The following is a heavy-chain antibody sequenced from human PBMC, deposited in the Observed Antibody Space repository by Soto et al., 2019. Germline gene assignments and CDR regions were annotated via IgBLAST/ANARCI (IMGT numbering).Heavy chain of an antibody. J-gene: IGHJ6*02. V-gene: IGHV1-2*02. CDR2: INPNSGDT. D-gene: IGHD1-26*01. Sequence: EASVKVSCKASGYTFTGYYVHWVRQAPGQGLEWMGWINPNSGDTYLAQRFQGRVTMNRDTSIGTAYMELRGLTSDDTAEYYCAKGGAIVAAGTRVYLYNAMDVWGQGTKVTVSS. CDR1: GYTFTGYY. CDR3: AKGGAIVAAGTRVYLYNAMDV.